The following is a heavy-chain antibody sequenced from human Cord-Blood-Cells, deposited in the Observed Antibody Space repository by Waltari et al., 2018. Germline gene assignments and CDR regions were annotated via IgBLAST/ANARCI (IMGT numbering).Heavy chain of an antibody. D-gene: IGHD5-18*01. CDR2: IGTAGNT. V-gene: IGHV3-13*01. CDR1: GFTFSSYD. CDR3: ARRSGYSYGDAFDI. Sequence: EVPLVESGGGLVQPGGSLRLSCAASGFTFSSYDMHWVRQATGKGLEWVSAIGTAGNTYYPGSVKGRFTISRENAKNSLYLQMNSLRAGDTAVYYCARRSGYSYGDAFDIWGQGTMVTV. J-gene: IGHJ3*02.